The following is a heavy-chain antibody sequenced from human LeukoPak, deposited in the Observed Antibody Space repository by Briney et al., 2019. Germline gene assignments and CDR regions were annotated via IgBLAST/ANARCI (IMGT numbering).Heavy chain of an antibody. Sequence: PGGSLRLSCAASGFTFSSYAMHWVRQAPGKGLEYVSAISSNGGSTYYADSVKGRFTISRDNSKNTLYLQMSSLRAEDTAVYYCVRGTAMVPNEFDYWGQGTLVTVSS. J-gene: IGHJ4*02. CDR2: ISSNGGST. V-gene: IGHV3-64D*06. D-gene: IGHD5-18*01. CDR3: VRGTAMVPNEFDY. CDR1: GFTFSSYA.